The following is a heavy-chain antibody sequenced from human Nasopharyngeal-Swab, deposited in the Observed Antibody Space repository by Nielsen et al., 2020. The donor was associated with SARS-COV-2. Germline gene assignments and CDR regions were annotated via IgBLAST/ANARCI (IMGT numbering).Heavy chain of an antibody. V-gene: IGHV3-7*03. D-gene: IGHD3-22*01. J-gene: IGHJ3*02. Sequence: GESLKISCAASGFTFSSYWMSWVRQAPGKGLEWVANIKQDGSEKFYVDSVKGRFTISRDNAKNSLYLQMNSLRAEETAVYYCARGDYYDSSGDYVDAYDIWGQGTMVTVS. CDR2: IKQDGSEK. CDR3: ARGDYYDSSGDYVDAYDI. CDR1: GFTFSSYW.